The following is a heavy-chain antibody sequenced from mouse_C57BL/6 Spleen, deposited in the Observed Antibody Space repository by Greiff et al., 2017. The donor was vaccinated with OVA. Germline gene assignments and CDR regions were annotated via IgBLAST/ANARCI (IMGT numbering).Heavy chain of an antibody. CDR3: TRSLDSSGYAWFAY. D-gene: IGHD3-2*02. Sequence: EVQLVESGEGLVKPGGSLKLSCAASGFTFSSYAMSWVRQTPEKRLEWVAYISSGGDYLYYADTVKGRFTISRDNARNTLYLQMISLKSKDTSMYYCTRSLDSSGYAWFAYWGQGTLVTVSA. CDR1: GFTFSSYA. V-gene: IGHV5-9-1*02. J-gene: IGHJ3*01. CDR2: ISSGGDYL.